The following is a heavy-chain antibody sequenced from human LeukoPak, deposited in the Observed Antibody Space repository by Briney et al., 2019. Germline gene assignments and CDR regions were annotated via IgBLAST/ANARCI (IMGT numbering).Heavy chain of an antibody. CDR1: GYSFTSYW. D-gene: IGHD2-2*01. Sequence: GESLKIPCKGSGYSFTSYWIGWVRQMPGKGLEWMGIIYPGDSHTRYSPSFQGQVTISADKSISTAYLQWSSLKASDTAMYYCARGPYCSSTSCLQAYFDYWGQGTLVTVSS. V-gene: IGHV5-51*01. CDR2: IYPGDSHT. CDR3: ARGPYCSSTSCLQAYFDY. J-gene: IGHJ4*02.